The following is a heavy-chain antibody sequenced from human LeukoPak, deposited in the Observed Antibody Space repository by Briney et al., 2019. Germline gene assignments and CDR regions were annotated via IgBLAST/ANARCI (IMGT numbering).Heavy chain of an antibody. V-gene: IGHV4-30-4*08. CDR3: ARESPVDNWFDP. J-gene: IGHJ5*02. Sequence: SQTLSLACTVSGGSISSGDYYWSWIRQPPGKGLEWIGYIYYSGSTYYNPSLKSRVTISVDTSKNQFSLKLSSVTAADTAVYYCARESPVDNWFDPWGQGTLVTVSS. CDR2: IYYSGST. CDR1: GGSISSGDYY.